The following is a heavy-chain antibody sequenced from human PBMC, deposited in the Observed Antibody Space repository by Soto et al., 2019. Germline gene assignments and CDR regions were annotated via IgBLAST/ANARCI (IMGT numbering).Heavy chain of an antibody. CDR3: TTCNAVLIMPATRFDY. Sequence: GGSLRLSCAASGFTFIGAWMSWVRQAPGKGLEWVGRIKSKTEGGTTDYAAPVKGRFTISRDDSKNTLYVQMNSLKTEDTAVSYCTTCNAVLIMPATRFDYWGQGTLVTVSS. CDR2: IKSKTEGGTT. J-gene: IGHJ4*02. V-gene: IGHV3-15*01. D-gene: IGHD2-8*02. CDR1: GFTFIGAW.